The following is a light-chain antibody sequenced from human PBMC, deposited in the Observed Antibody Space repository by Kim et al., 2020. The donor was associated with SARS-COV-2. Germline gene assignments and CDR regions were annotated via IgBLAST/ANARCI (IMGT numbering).Light chain of an antibody. CDR2: YDS. J-gene: IGLJ3*02. Sequence: APGKTARITCGGNNSGSKSVHWYQQKPGQAPVLVIYYDSDRPSGIPERFSGSNSWNTATLTISRVEAGDEADYYCQVWDSSSDHRVFGGGTQLTVL. CDR3: QVWDSSSDHRV. CDR1: NSGSKS. V-gene: IGLV3-21*04.